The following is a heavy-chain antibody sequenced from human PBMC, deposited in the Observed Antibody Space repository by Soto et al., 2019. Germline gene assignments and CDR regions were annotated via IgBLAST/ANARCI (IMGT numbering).Heavy chain of an antibody. CDR2: IWYDGSNK. Sequence: GGSLRLSCAASRFTFSSYGMHWVRQAPGKGLEWVAVIWYDGSNKYYADSVKGRFTISRDNSKNTLYLQMNSLRAEDTAVYYCARDALVVVAATFVDIWGQGTMVTVSS. D-gene: IGHD2-15*01. V-gene: IGHV3-33*01. CDR1: RFTFSSYG. J-gene: IGHJ3*02. CDR3: ARDALVVVAATFVDI.